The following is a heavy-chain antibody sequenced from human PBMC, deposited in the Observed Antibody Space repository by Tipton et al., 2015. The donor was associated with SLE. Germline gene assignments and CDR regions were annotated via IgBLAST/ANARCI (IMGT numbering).Heavy chain of an antibody. CDR1: GFTFNNYA. Sequence: SLRLSCAASGFTFNNYAISWVRQAPGKGLEWVSGISSGGGDTYYADSVKGRFSFSRDNSKNTLYLQINSLRVADTARYYCAKDVLGTLFYYFDRWGRGTLVTVSS. CDR3: AKDVLGTLFYYFDR. V-gene: IGHV3-23*01. D-gene: IGHD1-7*01. J-gene: IGHJ4*02. CDR2: ISSGGGDT.